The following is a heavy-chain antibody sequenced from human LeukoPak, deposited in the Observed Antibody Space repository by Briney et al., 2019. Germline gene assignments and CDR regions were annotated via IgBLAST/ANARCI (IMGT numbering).Heavy chain of an antibody. J-gene: IGHJ4*02. CDR3: ARAGGGYSSSWYWWSDY. CDR1: GGTFSSYA. CDR2: IIPIFGTA. V-gene: IGHV1-69*13. D-gene: IGHD6-13*01. Sequence: ASVKVSCKASGGTFSSYAISWVRQAPGQGLEWMGGIIPIFGTANYAQKFQGRVTITADESTSTAYMELSSLRSEDTAVYYCARAGGGYSSSWYWWSDYWGQGTLVTVSS.